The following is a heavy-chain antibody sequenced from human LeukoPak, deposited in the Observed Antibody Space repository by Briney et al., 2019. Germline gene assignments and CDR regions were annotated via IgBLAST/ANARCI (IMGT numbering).Heavy chain of an antibody. CDR3: ARGPRRIAAWFDP. CDR2: IYPSGST. Sequence: IGYIYPSGSTYYNPSLKSRVTISVDRSKNQFSLKLSSVTAADTAVYYCARGPRRIAAWFDPWGQGTLVTVSS. J-gene: IGHJ5*02. D-gene: IGHD6-25*01. V-gene: IGHV4-30-2*01.